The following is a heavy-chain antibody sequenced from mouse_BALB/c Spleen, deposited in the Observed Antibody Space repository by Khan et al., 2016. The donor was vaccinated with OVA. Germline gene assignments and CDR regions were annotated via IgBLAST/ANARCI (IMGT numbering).Heavy chain of an antibody. CDR1: GFTFSSYG. J-gene: IGHJ3*01. V-gene: IGHV5-6*01. Sequence: EVELVESGGDLVKPGGSLKLSCAASGFTFSSYGMSWVRQTPDKWLEWVATISSAGDYTYYPDNVKGRFTISRDNAKNTLYLQMSSLKSEDTAMFYCASHLTGSFAYWGQGTLVTVSA. CDR3: ASHLTGSFAY. CDR2: ISSAGDYT. D-gene: IGHD4-1*01.